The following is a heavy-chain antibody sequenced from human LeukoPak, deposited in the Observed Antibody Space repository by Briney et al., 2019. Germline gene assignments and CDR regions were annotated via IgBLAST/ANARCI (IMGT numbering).Heavy chain of an antibody. CDR1: GGSISSYY. CDR2: IYYSGST. CDR3: ARETYSSSGNWFDP. V-gene: IGHV4-59*01. J-gene: IGHJ5*02. Sequence: SETLSLTCTVSGGSISSYYWSWVRQPPGKGLEWIGYIYYSGSTNYNPSLKSRVTISVDTSKNQFSLKLSSVTAADTAVYYCARETYSSSGNWFDPWGQGTLVTVSS. D-gene: IGHD6-6*01.